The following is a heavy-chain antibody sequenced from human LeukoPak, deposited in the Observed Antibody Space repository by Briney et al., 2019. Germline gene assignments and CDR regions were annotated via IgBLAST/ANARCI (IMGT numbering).Heavy chain of an antibody. CDR1: GFTFSDYG. CDR3: ARGYCTSTSCPWSFDY. J-gene: IGHJ4*02. D-gene: IGHD2-2*01. Sequence: AGGSLRLSCAASGFTFSDYGMHWVRQAPGKGLEWVAVIWYDGSNKYYADSVKGRFTISRDNSKNTLFLQMNSLRAEDTAVYFCARGYCTSTSCPWSFDYWGQGTLVTVSS. CDR2: IWYDGSNK. V-gene: IGHV3-33*01.